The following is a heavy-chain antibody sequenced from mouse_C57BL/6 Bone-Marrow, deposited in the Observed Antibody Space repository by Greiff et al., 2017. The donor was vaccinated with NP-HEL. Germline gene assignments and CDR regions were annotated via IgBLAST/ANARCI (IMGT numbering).Heavy chain of an antibody. CDR3: ARPYGNYWFAY. V-gene: IGHV5-6*01. J-gene: IGHJ3*01. Sequence: EVQLVESGGDLVKPGGSLKLSCAASGFTFSSYGMSWVRQTPDKRLEWVATISSGGSYTYYPASVKGRFTISRDNAKNTLYLQMSSLKSEDTAMYYCARPYGNYWFAYWGQGTLVTVSA. CDR2: ISSGGSYT. D-gene: IGHD2-1*01. CDR1: GFTFSSYG.